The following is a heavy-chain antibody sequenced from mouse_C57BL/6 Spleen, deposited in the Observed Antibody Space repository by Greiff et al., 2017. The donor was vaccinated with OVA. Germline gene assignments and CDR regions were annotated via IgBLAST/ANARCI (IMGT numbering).Heavy chain of an antibody. Sequence: EVQGVESGGGLVQPGGSLKLSCAASGFTFSDYYMYWVRQTPEKRLEWVAYISNGGGSTYYPDTVKGRFTISRDNAKNTLYLQMSRLKSEDTAMYYCARTYWITTVVATGYFDVWGTGTTVTVAS. J-gene: IGHJ1*03. CDR2: ISNGGGST. CDR3: ARTYWITTVVATGYFDV. D-gene: IGHD1-1*01. CDR1: GFTFSDYY. V-gene: IGHV5-12*01.